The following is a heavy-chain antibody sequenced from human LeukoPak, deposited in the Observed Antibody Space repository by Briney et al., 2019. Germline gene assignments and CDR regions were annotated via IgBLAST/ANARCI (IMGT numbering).Heavy chain of an antibody. J-gene: IGHJ4*02. CDR3: ARRLWFGDPGDY. D-gene: IGHD3-10*01. CDR1: GFTVSSNY. Sequence: GGSLRLSCAASGFTVSSNYMSWVRQAPGQGLEWVSVIYSGGSTYYADSVKGRFTISRDNSKNTLYLQMNSLRAEDTAVYYCARRLWFGDPGDYWGQGTLVTVSS. V-gene: IGHV3-66*01. CDR2: IYSGGST.